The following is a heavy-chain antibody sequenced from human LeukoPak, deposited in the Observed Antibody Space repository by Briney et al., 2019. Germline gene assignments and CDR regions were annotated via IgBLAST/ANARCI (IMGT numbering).Heavy chain of an antibody. CDR3: ARQAEPRSFDI. D-gene: IGHD2-15*01. CDR1: GGSISSSNW. J-gene: IGHJ3*02. CDR2: IYHSGST. Sequence: PSETLSLTCAVSGGSISSSNWWSWVRQPPGKGLEWIGEIYHSGSTNYNPSLKSRVTISADKSKNQFSLKLSSVTAADTAVYYCARQAEPRSFDIWGQGTMVTVSS. V-gene: IGHV4-4*02.